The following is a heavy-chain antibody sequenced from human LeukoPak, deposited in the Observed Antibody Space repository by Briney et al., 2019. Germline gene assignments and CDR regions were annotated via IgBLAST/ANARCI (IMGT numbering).Heavy chain of an antibody. Sequence: PGGSLRLSCVASGFTLSNHWMHWVRQVPGKGLVWVSQIKNDDSRTSYADFVRGRFTISRDSAKNTVYLQMNSLTGEDTAVYFCAKGNDYWSGFIADWGQGTLVTVST. CDR1: GFTLSNHW. CDR2: IKNDDSRT. CDR3: AKGNDYWSGFIAD. V-gene: IGHV3-74*01. D-gene: IGHD3-3*01. J-gene: IGHJ4*02.